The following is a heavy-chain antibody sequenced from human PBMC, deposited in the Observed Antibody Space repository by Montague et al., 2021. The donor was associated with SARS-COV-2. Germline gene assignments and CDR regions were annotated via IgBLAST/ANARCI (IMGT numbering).Heavy chain of an antibody. CDR1: GFSFEDYA. D-gene: IGHD1-1*01. J-gene: IGHJ6*02. CDR2: LRNKAYGGTI. V-gene: IGHV3-49*04. Sequence: SLRLSCATSGFSFEDYAMIWVRQAPGKGLEWVAFLRNKAYGGTIEYAASLKDRFIVSRDDSKATAYLQMTSLITEDTAVYYCGRAKSGRDYYYFYYAMDVWGQGTAVTVSS. CDR3: GRAKSGRDYYYFYYAMDV.